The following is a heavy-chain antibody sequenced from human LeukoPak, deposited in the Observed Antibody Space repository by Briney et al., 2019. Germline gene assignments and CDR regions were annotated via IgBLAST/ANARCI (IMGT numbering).Heavy chain of an antibody. CDR3: ARAPMATSPPYFDY. CDR1: GYTLTELS. D-gene: IGHD5-24*01. CDR2: FDPEDGET. V-gene: IGHV1-24*01. J-gene: IGHJ4*02. Sequence: ASVKVSCKVSGYTLTELSMHWVRQAPGKGLEWMGGFDPEDGETIYAQKFQGRVTITADESTSTAYMELSSLRSEDTAVYYCARAPMATSPPYFDYWGQGTLVTVSS.